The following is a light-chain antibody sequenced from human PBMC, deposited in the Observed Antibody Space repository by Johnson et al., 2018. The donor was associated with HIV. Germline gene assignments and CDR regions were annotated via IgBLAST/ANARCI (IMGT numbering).Light chain of an antibody. J-gene: IGLJ1*01. Sequence: QSVLTQPPSVSAAPGQKVTVSCSGSSSNIGNNFVSWYQQVPGTAPKLLIYDTDKRPSGIPDRFSGSKSGTSATLGITGLQTGDEADYYCGTWDSSLSAVVFGTGTKVTVL. CDR1: SSNIGNNF. CDR3: GTWDSSLSAVV. CDR2: DTD. V-gene: IGLV1-51*01.